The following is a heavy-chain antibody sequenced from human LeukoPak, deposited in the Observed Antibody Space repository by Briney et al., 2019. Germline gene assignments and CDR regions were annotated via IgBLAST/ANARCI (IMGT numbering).Heavy chain of an antibody. D-gene: IGHD3-16*02. CDR1: GVSFSGYY. J-gene: IGHJ4*02. CDR2: INHSGST. CDR3: ARVGYDYVWGSYRLLDY. Sequence: PSETLSLTCAVYGVSFSGYYWSWIRQPPGKGLEWIGEINHSGSTNYNPSLKSRVTISVDTSKNQFSLKLSSVTAADTAVYYCARVGYDYVWGSYRLLDYWGQGTLVTVSS. V-gene: IGHV4-34*01.